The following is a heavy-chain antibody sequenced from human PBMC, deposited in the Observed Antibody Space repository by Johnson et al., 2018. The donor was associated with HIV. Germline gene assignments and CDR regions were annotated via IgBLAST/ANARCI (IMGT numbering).Heavy chain of an antibody. V-gene: IGHV3-9*01. D-gene: IGHD5-18*01. Sequence: VQLVESGGGLVQPGRSLRLSCAASGFTFDDYAMHWVRQVPGKGLEWVSVITWDGGSTDYADSVKGRFTISRDNSKNTLYLQMNSLRAEDTAVYYCAKERAYIRSFDIWGQGTLVTVSS. CDR1: GFTFDDYA. CDR3: AKERAYIRSFDI. J-gene: IGHJ3*02. CDR2: ITWDGGST.